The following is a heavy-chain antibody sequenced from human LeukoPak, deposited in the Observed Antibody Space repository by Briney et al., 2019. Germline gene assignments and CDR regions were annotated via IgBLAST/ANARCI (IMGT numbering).Heavy chain of an antibody. CDR1: GDSINSAAYY. V-gene: IGHV4-31*03. Sequence: SQTLSLTCTVSGDSINSAAYYWSWIRQHPGKGLEWIGYIYYSGSTSYNPSLQSRVTISIDTSKNQFSLKLSSVTAADTAVYYCARDNDFWSGYYSFDFWGRGTLVTVSS. D-gene: IGHD3-3*01. CDR3: ARDNDFWSGYYSFDF. J-gene: IGHJ4*02. CDR2: IYYSGST.